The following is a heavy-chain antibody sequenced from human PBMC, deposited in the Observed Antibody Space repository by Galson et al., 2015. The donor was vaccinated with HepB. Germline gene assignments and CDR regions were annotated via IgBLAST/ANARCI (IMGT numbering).Heavy chain of an antibody. Sequence: SGAEVKKPGESLKISCKGSGYSFTSYWIGWVRQMPGKGLEWMGIIYPGDSDTRYSPSFQGQVTISADKSISTAYLQWSSLKASDTAMYYCARQIGVYCSGGSCWGAFDIWGQGTMVTVSS. D-gene: IGHD2-15*01. J-gene: IGHJ3*02. V-gene: IGHV5-51*01. CDR1: GYSFTSYW. CDR3: ARQIGVYCSGGSCWGAFDI. CDR2: IYPGDSDT.